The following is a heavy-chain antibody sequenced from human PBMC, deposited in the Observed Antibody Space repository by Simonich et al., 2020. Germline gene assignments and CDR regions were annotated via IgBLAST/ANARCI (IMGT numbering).Heavy chain of an antibody. Sequence: QVQLVQSGAEVKKPGASVKVSCKASGYTFTGYYMHWVRQAPGQGLEWLGWINPNRGGQNYAQKFQGRVTMTRDTSISTAYMGLSRLRSDDTAVYYCARVRFEAFDIWGQGTMVTVSS. V-gene: IGHV1-2*02. CDR1: GYTFTGYY. CDR3: ARVRFEAFDI. J-gene: IGHJ3*02. CDR2: INPNRGGQ.